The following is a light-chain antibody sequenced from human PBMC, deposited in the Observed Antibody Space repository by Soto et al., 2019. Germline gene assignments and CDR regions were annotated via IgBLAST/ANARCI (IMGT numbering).Light chain of an antibody. CDR2: EVN. Sequence: QSVLTQPPSASGSPGQSVAFSCTGTSSDVGGYNYVSWNQQPPGKAPKLMIYEVNKRPSGVPDPFSGSKSGTTASLTVSGLQAEDEADYYCSTYAGSSNVFGTGTKVTVL. J-gene: IGLJ1*01. CDR3: STYAGSSNV. V-gene: IGLV2-8*01. CDR1: SSDVGGYNY.